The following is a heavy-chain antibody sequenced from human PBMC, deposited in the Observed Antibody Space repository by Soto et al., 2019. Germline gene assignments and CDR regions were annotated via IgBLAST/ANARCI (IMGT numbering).Heavy chain of an antibody. V-gene: IGHV4-59*12. Sequence: PSETLSLTCTVSGGSISGYYWSWLRQPPGKGLEWIGEIYHSGSTNYNPSLRSRVTISVDTSKNLFSLRLTSMTAADTAMYFCAAHRGSTYGPLDYWGQGTLVTVSS. CDR1: GGSISGYY. CDR3: AAHRGSTYGPLDY. D-gene: IGHD5-18*01. CDR2: IYHSGST. J-gene: IGHJ4*02.